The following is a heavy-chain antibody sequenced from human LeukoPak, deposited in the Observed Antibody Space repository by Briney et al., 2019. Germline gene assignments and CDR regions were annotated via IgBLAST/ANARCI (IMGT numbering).Heavy chain of an antibody. CDR1: GYSVTSYW. V-gene: IGHV5-51*01. D-gene: IGHD3-10*01. Sequence: GESLKISCKGSGYSVTSYWIGWVRQMPGKGLEWMGIIYPGDSDTRYSPSFQGQVTISADKSISTAYLQWSSLKASDTAMYYCAGSYGTMVRGVIIPCFDYWGQGTLVTVSS. J-gene: IGHJ4*02. CDR2: IYPGDSDT. CDR3: AGSYGTMVRGVIIPCFDY.